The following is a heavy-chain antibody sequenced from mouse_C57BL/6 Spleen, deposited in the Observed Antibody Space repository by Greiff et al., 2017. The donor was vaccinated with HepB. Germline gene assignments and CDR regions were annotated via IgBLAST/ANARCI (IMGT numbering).Heavy chain of an antibody. V-gene: IGHV1-50*01. Sequence: VQLQQSGAELVKPGASVKLSCKASGYTFTSYWMQWVKQRPGQGLEWIGEIDPSDSYTNYNQKFKGKATLTVDTSSSTAYMQLSSLTSEDSAVYYCATLAWFAYWGQGTLVTVSA. J-gene: IGHJ3*01. CDR1: GYTFTSYW. CDR3: ATLAWFAY. CDR2: IDPSDSYT.